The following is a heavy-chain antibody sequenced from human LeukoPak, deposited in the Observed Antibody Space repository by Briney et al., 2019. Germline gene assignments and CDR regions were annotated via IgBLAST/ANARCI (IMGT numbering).Heavy chain of an antibody. CDR2: INPNSGGT. Sequence: ASVKVSCKASGYTFTGYYMHWVRQAPGQGLEWMGWINPNSGGTNYAQKFQGRVTMTRDTSISTAYMELSRLRSDDTAVYYCATQNYYDSSGYSWSRYYYYMDVWGKGTTVTVSS. D-gene: IGHD3-22*01. V-gene: IGHV1-2*02. CDR3: ATQNYYDSSGYSWSRYYYYMDV. J-gene: IGHJ6*03. CDR1: GYTFTGYY.